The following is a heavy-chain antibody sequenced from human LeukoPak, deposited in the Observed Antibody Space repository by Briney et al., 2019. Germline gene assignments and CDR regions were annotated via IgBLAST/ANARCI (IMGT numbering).Heavy chain of an antibody. D-gene: IGHD1-26*01. CDR1: GGSFSGYY. CDR3: ARAPGGSYYLLAFDI. J-gene: IGHJ3*02. Sequence: SETLSLTCAVYGGSFSGYYWSWIRQPPGKGLEWIGEINHSGSTNYNPSLKSRVTISVDTSKNQFSLKLSSVTAADTAVYYCARAPGGSYYLLAFDIWGQGTMVTVSS. CDR2: INHSGST. V-gene: IGHV4-34*01.